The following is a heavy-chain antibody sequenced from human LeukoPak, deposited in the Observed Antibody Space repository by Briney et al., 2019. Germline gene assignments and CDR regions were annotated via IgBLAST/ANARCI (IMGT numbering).Heavy chain of an antibody. D-gene: IGHD3-9*01. J-gene: IGHJ4*02. CDR3: ARGYYDILTGSNPYYFDY. V-gene: IGHV1-18*01. Sequence: ASVKVSCKASGYIFTNYVITWVRQAPGQELEWLEWINPYNSDSGSAQTLQGRVTVTTDTTTSTSYMELRSLRSDDTAVYYCARGYYDILTGSNPYYFDYWGQGTLVTVSS. CDR1: GYIFTNYV. CDR2: INPYNSDS.